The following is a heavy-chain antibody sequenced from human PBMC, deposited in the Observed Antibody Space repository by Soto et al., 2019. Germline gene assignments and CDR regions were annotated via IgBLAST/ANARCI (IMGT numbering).Heavy chain of an antibody. J-gene: IGHJ4*02. Sequence: ASVKVSCKASGYTFTGYYMHWVRQAPGQGLEWMGWINPNSGGTNYAQKFQGWVTMTRDTSISTAYMELSRLRSDDTAVYYCARDIDILTGLYYFYYWGQGTLVTVS. V-gene: IGHV1-2*04. CDR3: ARDIDILTGLYYFYY. CDR1: GYTFTGYY. CDR2: INPNSGGT. D-gene: IGHD3-9*01.